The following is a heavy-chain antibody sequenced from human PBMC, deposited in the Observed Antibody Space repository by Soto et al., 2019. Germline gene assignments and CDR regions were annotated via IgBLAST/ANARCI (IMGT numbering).Heavy chain of an antibody. CDR1: GGSISGYY. CDR2: IYYSGST. J-gene: IGHJ6*02. Sequence: SETLSLTCTVPGGSISGYYWIWMRQPPGKGLEWIGYIYYSGSTNYNPSLKSRVTISVDTSKNQFSLKLSSVTAADTAVYYCARHVPYCSDTSHCAYGMDVWGQGTTVTVSS. D-gene: IGHD2-2*01. CDR3: ARHVPYCSDTSHCAYGMDV. V-gene: IGHV4-59*08.